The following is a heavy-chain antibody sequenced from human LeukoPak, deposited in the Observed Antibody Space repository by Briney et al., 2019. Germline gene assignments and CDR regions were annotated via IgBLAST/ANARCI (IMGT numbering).Heavy chain of an antibody. V-gene: IGHV3-30*18. D-gene: IGHD2-15*01. Sequence: GGSLRLSCAASGVTFSSYGMHWVRQAPGEGLEWVAVISYDGSNKYYADSVKGRFTISRDNSKNTLYLQMNSLRAEDTAVYYCAKQLGSCSDGSCYFPYWGQGTLVTVSS. J-gene: IGHJ4*02. CDR3: AKQLGSCSDGSCYFPY. CDR2: ISYDGSNK. CDR1: GVTFSSYG.